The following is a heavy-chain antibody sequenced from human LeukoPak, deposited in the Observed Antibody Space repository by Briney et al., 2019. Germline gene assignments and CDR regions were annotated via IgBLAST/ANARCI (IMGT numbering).Heavy chain of an antibody. CDR3: ARHSRTVGSVGIDP. D-gene: IGHD4-23*01. CDR2: IYYTGST. V-gene: IGHV4-39*01. J-gene: IGHJ5*02. Sequence: SETLSLTCTVSGGSISSSGYYWGWIRQPPGKGLEWIGNIYYTGSTYYNPSLKSRVTISVDTSKKQFSLKLRSVTAADTSVYYCARHSRTVGSVGIDPWGQGTLVTVSS. CDR1: GGSISSSGYY.